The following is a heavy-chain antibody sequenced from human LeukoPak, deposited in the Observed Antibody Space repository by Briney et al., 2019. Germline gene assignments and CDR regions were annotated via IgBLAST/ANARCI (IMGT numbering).Heavy chain of an antibody. D-gene: IGHD3-10*01. CDR1: GYTFTSYG. CDR2: MNPNSGNT. CDR3: AKDYGSGSCDY. J-gene: IGHJ4*02. Sequence: ASVKVSCKASGYTFTSYGISWVRQAPGQGLEWMGWMNPNSGNTGYAQKFQGRVPMTGNTSISTAYMELSSLRSEDTAVYYCAKDYGSGSCDYWGQGTLVTVSS. V-gene: IGHV1-8*02.